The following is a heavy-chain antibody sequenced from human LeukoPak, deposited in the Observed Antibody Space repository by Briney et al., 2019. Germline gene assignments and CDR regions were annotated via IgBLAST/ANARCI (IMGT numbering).Heavy chain of an antibody. CDR2: INHSGST. J-gene: IGHJ4*02. V-gene: IGHV4-34*01. CDR3: ARGRVSQIWFGELGRYFDY. CDR1: GASFSGYY. D-gene: IGHD3-10*01. Sequence: SETLSLTCAVYGASFSGYYWSWIRQPPGKGLEWIGEINHSGSTNYNPSLRSRVTISVDTSKNQFSLKLSSVTAADTAVYYCARGRVSQIWFGELGRYFDYWGQGTLVTVSS.